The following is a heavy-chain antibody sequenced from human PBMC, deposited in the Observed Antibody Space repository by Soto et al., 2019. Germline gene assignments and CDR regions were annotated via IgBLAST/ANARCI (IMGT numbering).Heavy chain of an antibody. CDR2: ITPIFGTA. J-gene: IGHJ6*02. CDR3: APPSLLYFRGGSCYLNRGMDV. CDR1: GCAFSGYA. D-gene: IGHD2-15*01. V-gene: IGHV1-69*13. Sequence: SVQVSCKASGCAFSGYAMSWVRQAPGQGSDWLGGITPIFGTANYGQKFQGRVTITADESTSTAYMELSSLRSEDTAVYHWAPPSLLYFRGGSCYLNRGMDVWGQGTTVT.